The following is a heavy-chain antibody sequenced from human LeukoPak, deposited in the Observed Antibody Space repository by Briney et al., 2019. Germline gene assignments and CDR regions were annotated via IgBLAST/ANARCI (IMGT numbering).Heavy chain of an antibody. CDR2: VSSSSDTI. D-gene: IGHD2-2*01. V-gene: IGHV3-48*04. Sequence: SGGSLRLPCAVSGFTFSSYSMNWVRQAPGKGLEWVSYVSSSSDTIYYADSVKGRFTISRDNAKNSLYLQMNSLRAEDTAVYYCARDTRGESDYWGQGTQVTVSS. CDR1: GFTFSSYS. J-gene: IGHJ4*02. CDR3: ARDTRGESDY.